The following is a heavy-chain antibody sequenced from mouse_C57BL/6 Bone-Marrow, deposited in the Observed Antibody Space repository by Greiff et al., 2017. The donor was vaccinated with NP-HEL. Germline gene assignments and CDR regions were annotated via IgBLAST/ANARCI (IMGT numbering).Heavy chain of an antibody. Sequence: QVQLQQSGAELVKPGASVKLSCKASGYTFTSYWMQWVKQRPGQGLEWIGEIDPSDSYTNYNQKFKGKATLTVDTSSSTAYMQLSSLTSEDSAVYYCARSFYGNSYYYAMDYWGQGTSVTVSS. J-gene: IGHJ4*01. CDR3: ARSFYGNSYYYAMDY. V-gene: IGHV1-50*01. D-gene: IGHD2-10*01. CDR1: GYTFTSYW. CDR2: IDPSDSYT.